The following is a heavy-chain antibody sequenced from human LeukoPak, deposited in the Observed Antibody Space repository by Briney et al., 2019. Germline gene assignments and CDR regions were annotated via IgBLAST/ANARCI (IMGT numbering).Heavy chain of an antibody. Sequence: GGSLRLSCSASGVTLNRLSIHWVRQAPGKGLEYVSGINDGGTIYYADSVKGRFTISRDNSKNTVYLQMSSLRTEDTAVYYCVRGYCTAGTCYLRHYFDYWGQGTLVTVSS. D-gene: IGHD2-15*01. V-gene: IGHV3-64D*06. CDR2: INDGGTI. CDR3: VRGYCTAGTCYLRHYFDY. CDR1: GVTLNRLS. J-gene: IGHJ4*02.